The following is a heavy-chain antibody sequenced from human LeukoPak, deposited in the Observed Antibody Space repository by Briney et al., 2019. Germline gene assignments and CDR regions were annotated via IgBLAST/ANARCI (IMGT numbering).Heavy chain of an antibody. CDR2: INTDGSST. CDR1: GFTFSSYW. V-gene: IGHV3-74*01. J-gene: IGHJ5*02. Sequence: PGGSLRLSCAASGFTFSSYWMHWVRQAPGKALVWVSRINTDGSSTSYADSVKGRFTISRDNAKNTLYLQMNSLRAEDTAVYYCARESGIAAALDLWGQGTLVTVSS. CDR3: ARESGIAAALDL. D-gene: IGHD6-13*01.